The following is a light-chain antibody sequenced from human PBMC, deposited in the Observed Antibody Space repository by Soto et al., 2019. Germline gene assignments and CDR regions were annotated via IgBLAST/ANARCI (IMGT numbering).Light chain of an antibody. CDR1: QSVSSSY. CDR3: QQYGRSPWT. Sequence: DIVLTQSPGTLSLSPGERATVSCRASQSVSSSYLAWYQQKPGQPPRLLIYGASTRATGFPDRFSGSGSGTDFTLTISRLEPEDFAVYYCQQYGRSPWTFGQGTVVEIK. CDR2: GAS. V-gene: IGKV3-20*01. J-gene: IGKJ1*01.